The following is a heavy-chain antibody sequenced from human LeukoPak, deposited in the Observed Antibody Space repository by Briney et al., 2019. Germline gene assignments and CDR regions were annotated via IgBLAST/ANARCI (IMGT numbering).Heavy chain of an antibody. V-gene: IGHV4-31*03. CDR1: GGSTSSGGYS. J-gene: IGHJ4*02. Sequence: SETLSLTCTVSGGSTSSGGYSWSWIRQHPGKGLEWIGYIYYSGSTYYNPSLKSRVTISVDTSKNQFSLKLSPVTAADTAVYYCARGHYDFWSGYYTGMDYWGQGTLVTVSS. CDR3: ARGHYDFWSGYYTGMDY. CDR2: IYYSGST. D-gene: IGHD3-3*01.